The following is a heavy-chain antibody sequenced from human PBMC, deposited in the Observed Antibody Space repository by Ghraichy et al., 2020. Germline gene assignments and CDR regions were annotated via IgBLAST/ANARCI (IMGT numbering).Heavy chain of an antibody. Sequence: LSLTCAGSGMMFSSYAMTWIRQGPEKGLEWVSTITSDGRVFYPDSVKGRFTNSRDNSKNTLYLQMNSLRVEDTAVYYCAKDNKYGTTWYGRSDYWGQETLVTVSS. CDR2: ITSDGRV. CDR1: GMMFSSYA. CDR3: AKDNKYGTTWYGRSDY. J-gene: IGHJ4*02. V-gene: IGHV3-23*01. D-gene: IGHD1-14*01.